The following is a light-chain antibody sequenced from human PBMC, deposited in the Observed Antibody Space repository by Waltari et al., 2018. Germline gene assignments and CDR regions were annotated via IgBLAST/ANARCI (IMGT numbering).Light chain of an antibody. V-gene: IGKV3-15*01. CDR3: QQYDKWPLT. Sequence: EIVMTQSPATLSVSPGERATISCRASQSGNSNLAWSPQKPGQAHRLLTYGASTRATGIPATFSGSGSGTEFTLTISSLQSEDFAAYYCQQYDKWPLTFGGGTKVEIK. J-gene: IGKJ4*01. CDR1: QSGNSN. CDR2: GAS.